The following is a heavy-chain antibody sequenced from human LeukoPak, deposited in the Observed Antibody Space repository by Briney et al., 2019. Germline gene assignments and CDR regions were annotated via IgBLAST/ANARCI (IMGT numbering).Heavy chain of an antibody. D-gene: IGHD2-8*01. Sequence: GASVKVSCKASGYIFTAYHMHWVRQAPGQGLEWKGWINPNSGGTNYAPKFQGRVTMTRDTSFTTAYLELTRLTSDDTAVYYCARQDRVSPTFPNNWFDPWGQGTLVTVSS. V-gene: IGHV1-2*02. J-gene: IGHJ5*02. CDR3: ARQDRVSPTFPNNWFDP. CDR2: INPNSGGT. CDR1: GYIFTAYH.